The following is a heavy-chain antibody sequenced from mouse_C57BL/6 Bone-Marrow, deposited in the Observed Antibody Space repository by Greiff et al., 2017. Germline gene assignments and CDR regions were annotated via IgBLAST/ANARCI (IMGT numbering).Heavy chain of an antibody. CDR3: ARALGSSCWDFDV. CDR1: GFTFSDYY. V-gene: IGHV5-12*01. D-gene: IGHD1-1*01. CDR2: ISNGGGST. Sequence: EVMLVESGGGLVQPGGSLKLSCAASGFTFSDYYMYWVRQTPEKRLEWVAYISNGGGSTYYPDTVKGRFTISRDNAKNTLYLQMSRLRSEDTDMYYWARALGSSCWDFDVWGTGTTVTVSS. J-gene: IGHJ1*03.